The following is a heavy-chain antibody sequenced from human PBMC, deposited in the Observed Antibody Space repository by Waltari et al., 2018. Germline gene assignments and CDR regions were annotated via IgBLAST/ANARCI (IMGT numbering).Heavy chain of an antibody. V-gene: IGHV3-33*08. CDR2: IWYDGSNK. Sequence: QVQLVESGGGVVQPGRSLRLSCAASGFTFSSYGMHWVRQAPGKGLEWVAVIWYDGSNKYYADSVKGRFTISRDNSKNTLYLQMNSLRAEDTAMYYCAKSSSWYFDFYYWGQGTLVTVSS. J-gene: IGHJ4*02. D-gene: IGHD6-13*01. CDR1: GFTFSSYG. CDR3: AKSSSWYFDFYY.